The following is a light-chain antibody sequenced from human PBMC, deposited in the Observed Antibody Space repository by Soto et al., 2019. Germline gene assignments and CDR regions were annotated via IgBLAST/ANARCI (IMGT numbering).Light chain of an antibody. J-gene: IGKJ2*01. CDR1: QRVSSSY. Sequence: EMVLTQSPGTLSLSPGERATLSCRASQRVSSSYLAWYQQKPGQAPRLLIYGASSRATGIPDRISGSGSGTDFTLTISRLEPEDFAVYFCQRYGSSPPFTFGQGTKVDIK. CDR2: GAS. CDR3: QRYGSSPPFT. V-gene: IGKV3-20*01.